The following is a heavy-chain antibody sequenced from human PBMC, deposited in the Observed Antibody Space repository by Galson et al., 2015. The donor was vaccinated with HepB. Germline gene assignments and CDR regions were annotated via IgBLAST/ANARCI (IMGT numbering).Heavy chain of an antibody. CDR1: GFTFSDAW. Sequence: SLRLSCAASGFTFSDAWMSWVRQAPGKGLEWVGRMKSKGSGGTIDYAAPVKGRFTISRDDSKNTLYLQMNSLKTEDTAVYYCSWIQTTSGRSPSWGRGTLVTVSS. J-gene: IGHJ5*02. CDR3: SWIQTTSGRSPS. D-gene: IGHD3-10*01. V-gene: IGHV3-15*01. CDR2: MKSKGSGGTI.